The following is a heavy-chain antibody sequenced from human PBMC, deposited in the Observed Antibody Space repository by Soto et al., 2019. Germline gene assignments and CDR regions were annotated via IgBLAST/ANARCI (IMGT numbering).Heavy chain of an antibody. V-gene: IGHV3-30*03. CDR2: ISYDGSNK. CDR3: ARNGALGGDWYFDL. CDR1: GFTFSSYG. D-gene: IGHD3-16*01. Sequence: QVQLVESGGGVVQPGRSLRLSCAASGFTFSSYGMHWVRQAPGKGLEWVAVISYDGSNKYYADSVKGRFTISRDNSKNTLYLQMNSLRAEDTAVYYCARNGALGGDWYFDLWGRGTLFTVSS. J-gene: IGHJ2*01.